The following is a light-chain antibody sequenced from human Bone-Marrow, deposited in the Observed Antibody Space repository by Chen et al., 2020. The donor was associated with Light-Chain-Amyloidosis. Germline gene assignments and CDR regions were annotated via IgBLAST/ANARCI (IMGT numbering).Light chain of an antibody. CDR2: EDD. CDR1: SGSIATNY. V-gene: IGLV6-57*01. Sequence: NFMLIQPHSVSESPGKTVIISCTRSSGSIATNYVQWYQQRPGSSPTTVIYEDDQRPSGVPDRFSGSFDRSSNSASLTISGLKTEDEADYYCQSYQGSSQGVFGGGTKLTVL. J-gene: IGLJ3*02. CDR3: QSYQGSSQGV.